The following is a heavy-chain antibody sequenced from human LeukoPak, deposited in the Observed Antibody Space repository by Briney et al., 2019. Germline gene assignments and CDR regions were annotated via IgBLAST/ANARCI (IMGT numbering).Heavy chain of an antibody. CDR1: GFTVSSNY. Sequence: GGSLRLSCAASGFTVSSNYMSWVRQAPGKGLEWVSSISSSSGYIYYADSVKGRFTISRDNAKNSLYLQMNSLRAEDTAVYYCARDADSSSWSMYYYYGMDVWGQGTTVTVSS. J-gene: IGHJ6*02. D-gene: IGHD6-13*01. CDR3: ARDADSSSWSMYYYYGMDV. V-gene: IGHV3-21*01. CDR2: ISSSSGYI.